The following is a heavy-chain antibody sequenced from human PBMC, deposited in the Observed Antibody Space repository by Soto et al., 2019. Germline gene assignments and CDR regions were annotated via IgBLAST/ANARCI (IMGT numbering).Heavy chain of an antibody. J-gene: IGHJ4*02. CDR1: GYTFTGYY. CDR2: INPNSGGT. Sequence: ASVKVSCKASGYTFTGYYMHWVRQAPGQGLEWMGWINPNSGGTNYAQKFQGWVTMTRDTSISTAYVELSRLRSDDTAVYYCARDKSSRDGSMFDYWGQGTLVTVS. V-gene: IGHV1-2*04. D-gene: IGHD3-10*01. CDR3: ARDKSSRDGSMFDY.